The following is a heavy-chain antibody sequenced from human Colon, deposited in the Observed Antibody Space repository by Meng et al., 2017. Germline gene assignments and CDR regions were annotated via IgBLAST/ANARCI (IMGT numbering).Heavy chain of an antibody. D-gene: IGHD1-26*01. CDR2: TNYRSKWYN. CDR1: GDSVSSKTAA. V-gene: IGHV6-1*01. Sequence: QVQLKQAGPGLVKPPHTLSLTCAISGDSVSSKTAAWSWIRQSTSKGLEWLGRTNYRSKWYNDYAVSVKSRISINTDTSKNQFSLRLNSVTPEDTAEYYCASTENHFWGQGILVTVSS. J-gene: IGHJ1*01. CDR3: ASTENHF.